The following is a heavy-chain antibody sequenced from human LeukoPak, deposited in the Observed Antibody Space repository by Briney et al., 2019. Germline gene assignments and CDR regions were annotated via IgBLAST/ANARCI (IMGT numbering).Heavy chain of an antibody. CDR2: ISYDGSNK. Sequence: GRSLRLSCAASGFTFSSYAMHWVRQAPGKGLEWVAVISYDGSNKYYADSVKGRFTISRGNSKNTLYLQMNSLRAEDTAVYYCAKDLSYYDSSGYDFDPWGQGTLVTVSS. CDR1: GFTFSSYA. CDR3: AKDLSYYDSSGYDFDP. J-gene: IGHJ5*02. V-gene: IGHV3-30-3*01. D-gene: IGHD3-22*01.